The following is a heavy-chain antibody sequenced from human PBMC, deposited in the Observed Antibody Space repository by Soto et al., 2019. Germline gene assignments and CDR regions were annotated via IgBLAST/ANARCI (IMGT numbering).Heavy chain of an antibody. V-gene: IGHV2-5*01. D-gene: IGHD4-17*01. CDR1: GFSLSTTSTTEVG. CDR3: AHGQVTVTRAFQN. J-gene: IGHJ1*01. Sequence: SGPTLVNPTQTLTLTCTFSGFSLSTTSTTEVGVGWIRQPPGKALEWLALIFWNDDKRYSSTLKSRLTITKDTSKNQVVLTMTDVDPEDTATYFCAHGQVTVTRAFQNWGPGTLVTVLL. CDR2: IFWNDDK.